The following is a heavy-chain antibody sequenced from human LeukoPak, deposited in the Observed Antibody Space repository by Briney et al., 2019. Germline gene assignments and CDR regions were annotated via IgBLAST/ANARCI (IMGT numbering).Heavy chain of an antibody. V-gene: IGHV4-39*07. CDR1: GGSISSSSYY. CDR3: ARDAPDPYRSKTTPVFPLDY. D-gene: IGHD1-1*01. J-gene: IGHJ4*02. Sequence: SETLSLTCTVSGGSISSSSYYWGGIRQPPGKGLECIGGIYYSGGTYYNPSLKSRVTISVDTSKNQFSLKLSSVTAADTAMYYCARDAPDPYRSKTTPVFPLDYWGQGTLVTVSS. CDR2: IYYSGGT.